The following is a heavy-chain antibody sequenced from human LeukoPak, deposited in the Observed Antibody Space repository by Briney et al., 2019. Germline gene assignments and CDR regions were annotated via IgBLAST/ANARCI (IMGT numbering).Heavy chain of an antibody. D-gene: IGHD5-12*01. V-gene: IGHV5-51*01. CDR2: IYPGDSDT. Sequence: GESLKISCKGSGYSFTNYCIGWVRQMPGKGLEWMGIIYPGDSDTRYSPSFQGQVTISADKSIRTAYLQWSSLKASDTAMYYCARRTWMPYFDYWGQGTLVTVSS. CDR3: ARRTWMPYFDY. CDR1: GYSFTNYC. J-gene: IGHJ4*02.